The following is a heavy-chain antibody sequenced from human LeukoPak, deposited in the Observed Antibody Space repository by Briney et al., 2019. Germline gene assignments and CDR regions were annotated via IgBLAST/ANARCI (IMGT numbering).Heavy chain of an antibody. CDR3: AKGTRSVVPAASDS. J-gene: IGHJ4*02. D-gene: IGHD2-2*01. CDR2: ITWDSGVK. CDR1: GFTFDDYA. V-gene: IGHV3-9*01. Sequence: GGSLRLSCEVSGFTFDDYAMHWVRQAPGKGLAWVSDITWDSGVKEYADSVKGRFTISRDNAKKSLYLQMNSLRTEDTALYYCAKGTRSVVPAASDSWGQGTLVTVSS.